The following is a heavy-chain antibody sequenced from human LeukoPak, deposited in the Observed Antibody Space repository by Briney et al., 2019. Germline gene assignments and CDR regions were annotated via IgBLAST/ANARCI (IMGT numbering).Heavy chain of an antibody. D-gene: IGHD3-10*01. Sequence: GGSLRLSCAASEFTFSSYAMSWVRQAPGKGLEWVSAISGSGGSTYYADSVKGRFTISRDNSKNTLYLQMNSLRAEDTAVYYCAKLPGFGELGQFDYWGQGTLVTVSS. V-gene: IGHV3-23*01. CDR2: ISGSGGST. J-gene: IGHJ4*02. CDR3: AKLPGFGELGQFDY. CDR1: EFTFSSYA.